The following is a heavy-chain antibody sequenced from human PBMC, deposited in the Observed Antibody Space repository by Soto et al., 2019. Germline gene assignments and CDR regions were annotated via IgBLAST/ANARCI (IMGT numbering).Heavy chain of an antibody. CDR3: ARDWSGIVGATTYYYGMDV. Sequence: SVKVSCKSSGGTFSSYAISWVRQAPGQGLEWMGGIIPIFGTANYAQKFQGRVTITADESTSTAYMELSSLRSEDTAVYYCARDWSGIVGATTYYYGMDVWGQGTTVTVSS. CDR1: GGTFSSYA. CDR2: IIPIFGTA. V-gene: IGHV1-69*13. J-gene: IGHJ6*02. D-gene: IGHD1-26*01.